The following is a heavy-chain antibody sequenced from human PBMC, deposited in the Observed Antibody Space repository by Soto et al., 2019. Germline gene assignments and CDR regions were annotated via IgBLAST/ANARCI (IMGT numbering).Heavy chain of an antibody. J-gene: IGHJ6*02. CDR1: GFTFSSYG. D-gene: IGHD6-13*01. Sequence: QVQLVESGGGVVQPGRSLRLSCAASGFTFSSYGMHWVRQAPGKGLEWVAVISYDGSNKYYADSVKGRFTISRDNSKNTLYLQMNGLRAEDTAVYYCAKDRGYSSSPPPPQVGGMDVWGQGTTVTVSS. CDR2: ISYDGSNK. V-gene: IGHV3-30*18. CDR3: AKDRGYSSSPPPPQVGGMDV.